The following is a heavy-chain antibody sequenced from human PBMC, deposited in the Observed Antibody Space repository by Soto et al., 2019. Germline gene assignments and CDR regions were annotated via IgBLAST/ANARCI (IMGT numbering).Heavy chain of an antibody. V-gene: IGHV3-33*01. CDR2: IWYDGNNK. Sequence: PGGSLRLSCAASGFTFSNYCMHWVRQAPGKGLEWVAVIWYDGNNKYYADSVKGRFTISRDNSKNTLYLQMNSLRGEDTAVYFCARDRGQYCSSTTCSAGFDYWGQGTLVTVSS. CDR3: ARDRGQYCSSTTCSAGFDY. J-gene: IGHJ4*02. D-gene: IGHD2-2*01. CDR1: GFTFSNYC.